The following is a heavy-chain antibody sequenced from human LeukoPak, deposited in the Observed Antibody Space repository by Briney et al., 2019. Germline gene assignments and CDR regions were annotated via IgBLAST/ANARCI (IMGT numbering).Heavy chain of an antibody. Sequence: SETLSLTCTVSGGSITSSAYYWGWIRQPPGRGLEWIGSIYYSGITYYNPSLKSRITISIDTSRNQFSLKLKSLTAADTAVYYCARAPRAYFDYWGQGTLVTVSS. CDR3: ARAPRAYFDY. CDR2: IYYSGIT. CDR1: GGSITSSAYY. J-gene: IGHJ4*02. V-gene: IGHV4-39*01.